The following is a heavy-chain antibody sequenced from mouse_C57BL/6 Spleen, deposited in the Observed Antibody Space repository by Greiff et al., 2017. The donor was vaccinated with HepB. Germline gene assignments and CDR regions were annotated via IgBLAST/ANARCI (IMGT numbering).Heavy chain of an antibody. CDR3: ARSITTVVESSWFAY. V-gene: IGHV1-69*01. CDR2: IDPSDSYT. D-gene: IGHD1-1*01. Sequence: QVQLQQPGAELVMPGASVKLSCKASGYTFTSYWMHWVKQRPGQGLEWIGEIDPSDSYTNYNQKFKGKSTLTVDKSSSTAYMQLSSLTSEDSAVYYGARSITTVVESSWFAYWGQGTLVTVSA. CDR1: GYTFTSYW. J-gene: IGHJ3*01.